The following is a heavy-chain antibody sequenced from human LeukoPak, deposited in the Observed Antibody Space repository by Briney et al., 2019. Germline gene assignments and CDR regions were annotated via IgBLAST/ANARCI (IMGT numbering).Heavy chain of an antibody. D-gene: IGHD3-10*01. Sequence: GGSLKLSCAASGFSFSDAGIHWVRHTSGKGLEWVGRTAAKADNYVTGYAASVKGRFTISRDNSKSTAYLQMNSLRAEDTAVYYCTSHHTIGVGENWSDPWGQGTLVTVSS. CDR3: TSHHTIGVGENWSDP. V-gene: IGHV3-73*01. CDR1: GFSFSDAG. J-gene: IGHJ5*02. CDR2: TAAKADNYVT.